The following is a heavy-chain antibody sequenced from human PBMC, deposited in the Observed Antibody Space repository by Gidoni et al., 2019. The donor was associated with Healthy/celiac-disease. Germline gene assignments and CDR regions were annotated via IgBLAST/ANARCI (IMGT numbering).Heavy chain of an antibody. V-gene: IGHV1-69*04. J-gene: IGHJ4*02. CDR2: IIPIFGIA. CDR3: ASQTPEYSSSGSHVYY. Sequence: QVQLVQSGAEVKKPGSSVKVSCKASGGTFSSYAISWVRQAPGQGLEWMGRIIPIFGIANYAQKFQGRVTITADKSTSTAYMELSSLRSEDTAVYYCASQTPEYSSSGSHVYYWGQGTLVTVSS. D-gene: IGHD6-6*01. CDR1: GGTFSSYA.